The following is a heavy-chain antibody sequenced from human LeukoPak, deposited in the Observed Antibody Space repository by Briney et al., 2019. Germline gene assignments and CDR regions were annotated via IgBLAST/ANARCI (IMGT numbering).Heavy chain of an antibody. CDR2: ISGGGRGT. CDR1: GFTFSSTA. J-gene: IGHJ4*02. V-gene: IGHV3-23*01. D-gene: IGHD5-12*01. Sequence: PGGSLRLSCAASGFTFSSTAMSWVRQAPGKGLEWVSSISGGGRGTFYADSVKGRFATSRDNSKNTVYLPMNSLRAEDTAVYYCAKYGCGGYGGAYFDYWGQGALVTVSS. CDR3: AKYGCGGYGGAYFDY.